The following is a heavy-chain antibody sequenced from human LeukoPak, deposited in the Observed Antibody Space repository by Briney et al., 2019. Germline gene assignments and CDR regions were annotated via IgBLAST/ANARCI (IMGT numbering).Heavy chain of an antibody. D-gene: IGHD3-3*01. CDR3: AREGYDFWSGYFWAFDI. CDR1: GGSISSGSYY. Sequence: SETLSLTCAVSGGSISSGSYYWSWIRQPAGKGLELIGRIYSSGSTNYNPPLKSRVTISVDTSKNQFSLKLSSVTAADTAVYYCAREGYDFWSGYFWAFDIWGQGTMVTVSS. CDR2: IYSSGST. V-gene: IGHV4-61*02. J-gene: IGHJ3*02.